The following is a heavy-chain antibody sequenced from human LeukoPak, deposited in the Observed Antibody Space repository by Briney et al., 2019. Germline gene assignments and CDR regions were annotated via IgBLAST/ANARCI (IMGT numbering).Heavy chain of an antibody. CDR3: ARATAFRGDRSCFDY. CDR1: GYTFTSYG. V-gene: IGHV1-18*01. Sequence: EASVKVSCKASGYTFTSYGISWVRQAPGQGLEWMGWISAYNGNTNYAQKLQGRVTMTTDTSTSTAYTELRSLRSDDTAVYYCARATAFRGDRSCFDYWGQGTLVTVSS. D-gene: IGHD3-10*01. J-gene: IGHJ4*02. CDR2: ISAYNGNT.